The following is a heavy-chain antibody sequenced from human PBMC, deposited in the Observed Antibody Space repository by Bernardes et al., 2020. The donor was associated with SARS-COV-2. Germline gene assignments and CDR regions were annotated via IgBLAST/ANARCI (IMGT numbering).Heavy chain of an antibody. CDR1: GGSISSSSYY. D-gene: IGHD3-9*01. J-gene: IGHJ5*02. CDR3: ARKTYDILTGYLFDP. CDR2: IYYSGST. Sequence: SETLSLICTVSGGSISSSSYYWGWIRQPPGKGLEWIGSIYYSGSTYYNPSLKSRVTISVDTSKNQFSLKLSSVTAADTAVYYCARKTYDILTGYLFDPWGQGTLVTVSS. V-gene: IGHV4-39*01.